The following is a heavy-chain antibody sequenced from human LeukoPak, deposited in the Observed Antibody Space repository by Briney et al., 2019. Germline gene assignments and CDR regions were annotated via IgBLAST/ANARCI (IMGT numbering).Heavy chain of an antibody. D-gene: IGHD6-19*01. Sequence: GGSLRLSCAASGFTFSRYAMPWVRQAPGKGLEWVAVISYDGNNKYYGDSVKGRFTISRDNSKDTLYLQMNSLRTEDTAVYYCARDSYSSGWYGYFDYWGQGTLVTVSS. CDR3: ARDSYSSGWYGYFDY. CDR2: ISYDGNNK. V-gene: IGHV3-30-3*01. J-gene: IGHJ4*02. CDR1: GFTFSRYA.